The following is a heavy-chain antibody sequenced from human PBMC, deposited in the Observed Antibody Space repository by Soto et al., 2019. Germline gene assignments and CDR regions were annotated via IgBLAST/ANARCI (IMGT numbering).Heavy chain of an antibody. V-gene: IGHV5-51*01. J-gene: IGHJ3*02. Sequence: GESLKISCKGSGYSFTSYWIGWVRQMPGKGLEWMGIIYPGDSDTRYSTSFQGQVTISDAKSITTAYLQWSSLKASDTAMYYCASREGVAFDIWGQGTMVTVSS. CDR1: GYSFTSYW. D-gene: IGHD3-10*01. CDR2: IYPGDSDT. CDR3: ASREGVAFDI.